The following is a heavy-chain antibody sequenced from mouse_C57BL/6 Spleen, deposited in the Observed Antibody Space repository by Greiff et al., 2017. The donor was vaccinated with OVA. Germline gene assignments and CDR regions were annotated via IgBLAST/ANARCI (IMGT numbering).Heavy chain of an antibody. J-gene: IGHJ3*01. Sequence: VQLKQPGAELVRPGTSVKLSCKASGYTFTSYWMHWVKQRPGQGLEWIGVIDPSDSYTNYNQKFKGKATLTVDTSSSTAYMQLSSLTSEDSAVYYCASIYYGNYEAYWGQGTLVTVSA. V-gene: IGHV1-59*01. D-gene: IGHD2-1*01. CDR2: IDPSDSYT. CDR1: GYTFTSYW. CDR3: ASIYYGNYEAY.